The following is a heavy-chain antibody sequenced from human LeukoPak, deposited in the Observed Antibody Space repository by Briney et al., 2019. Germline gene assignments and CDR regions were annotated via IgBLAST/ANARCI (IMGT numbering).Heavy chain of an antibody. Sequence: RASVKVSCKASGGIFSSYAISWVRQAPGPGLDWMGGIIPIFGTANYAQKFQGRVTITADESTSTAYMELSSLRSEDTAVYYCARETGGVGATGVYWGQGTLVTVSS. CDR3: ARETGGVGATGVY. D-gene: IGHD1-26*01. V-gene: IGHV1-69*13. CDR2: IIPIFGTA. CDR1: GGIFSSYA. J-gene: IGHJ4*02.